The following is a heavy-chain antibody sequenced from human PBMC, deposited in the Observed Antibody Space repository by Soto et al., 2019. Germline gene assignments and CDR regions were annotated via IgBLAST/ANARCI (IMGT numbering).Heavy chain of an antibody. CDR2: ISGNGGDI. D-gene: IGHD2-2*01. J-gene: IGHJ6*02. V-gene: IGHV3-23*01. CDR1: GFTFRNYA. CDR3: AKRGDIVEVSRTFVGYGMDV. Sequence: EVQLLESGGALVQPGGSLRLSCAASGFTFRNYAMSWVRQAPGKGLEWVSRISGNGGDIYYADSVKGRFTISRDNSKNTLYLQMNSLRAEDTAVYYCAKRGDIVEVSRTFVGYGMDVWGQGTTVTVSS.